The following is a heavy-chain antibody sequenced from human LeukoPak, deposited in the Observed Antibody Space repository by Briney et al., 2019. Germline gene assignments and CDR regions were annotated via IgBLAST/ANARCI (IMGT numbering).Heavy chain of an antibody. CDR1: GYTFTSYD. D-gene: IGHD6-13*01. V-gene: IGHV1-8*01. Sequence: ASVKVSCKASGYTFTSYDINWVRQATGQGLEWMGWMNPNSGNTGYAQKFQGRVTMTRNTSISTAYMELSSLRSEDTAVYYCARGLDSSSWYVNYYGMDVWGQGTTVTVSS. CDR3: ARGLDSSSWYVNYYGMDV. CDR2: MNPNSGNT. J-gene: IGHJ6*02.